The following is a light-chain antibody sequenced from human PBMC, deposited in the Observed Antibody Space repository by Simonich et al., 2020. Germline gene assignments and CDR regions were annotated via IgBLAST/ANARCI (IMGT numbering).Light chain of an antibody. CDR3: QQYYSTPWT. V-gene: IGKV4-1*01. J-gene: IGKJ1*01. CDR2: WAS. CDR1: QRVLYSSNNKNY. Sequence: DIVMTQSPDSLAVSLGERATINGKSSQRVLYSSNNKNYLAWYQQKPGQPPKLLIYWASTRESGVPDRFSGSGSGTDLTLTISSLQAEDVAVYYCQQYYSTPWTFGQGTKVEIK.